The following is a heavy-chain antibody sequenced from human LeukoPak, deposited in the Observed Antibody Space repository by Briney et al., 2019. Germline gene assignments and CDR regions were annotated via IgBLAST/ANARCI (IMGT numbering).Heavy chain of an antibody. D-gene: IGHD4-17*01. Sequence: PGGSLRLSCAASGFTFSSYAMSWVRQAPWKGLEWVSAISDSGGSTYYADSVKGRFTISRDNSKNTLYLQMNSLRAEDTAVYYCAKRHHDYGDYRPDPRYYYYYYMDVWGKGTTVTVSS. CDR1: GFTFSSYA. V-gene: IGHV3-23*01. J-gene: IGHJ6*03. CDR3: AKRHHDYGDYRPDPRYYYYYYMDV. CDR2: ISDSGGST.